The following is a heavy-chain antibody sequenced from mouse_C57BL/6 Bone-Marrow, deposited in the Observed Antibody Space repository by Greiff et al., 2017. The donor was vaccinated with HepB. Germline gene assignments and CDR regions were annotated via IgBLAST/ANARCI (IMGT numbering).Heavy chain of an antibody. Sequence: QVTLKESGPGILQPSPTLSLTCSFSGFSLSTFGMGVGWLRQPSGKGLEWLAHIWWDDAKYYNPALKSRLTISKDTSKNQVILKIANVDTADTATYYCARIDDYDEAWFAYWGQGTLVTVSA. V-gene: IGHV8-8*01. CDR2: IWWDDAK. CDR3: ARIDDYDEAWFAY. D-gene: IGHD2-4*01. CDR1: GFSLSTFGMG. J-gene: IGHJ3*01.